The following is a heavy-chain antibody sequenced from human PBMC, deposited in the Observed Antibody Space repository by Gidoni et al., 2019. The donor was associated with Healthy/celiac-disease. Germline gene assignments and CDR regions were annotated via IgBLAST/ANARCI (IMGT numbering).Heavy chain of an antibody. J-gene: IGHJ6*02. CDR1: GFTFDDYA. CDR2: ISWDGGST. D-gene: IGHD2-21*01. CDR3: AKDMWRDYYYGMDV. Sequence: EVQLVESGGVVVQPGWSLRLSCAASGFTFDDYAMHWVRQAPGKGLEWVSLISWDGGSTYYADSVKGRFTISRDNSKNSLYLQMNSLRAEDTALYYCAKDMWRDYYYGMDVWGQGTTVTVSS. V-gene: IGHV3-43D*03.